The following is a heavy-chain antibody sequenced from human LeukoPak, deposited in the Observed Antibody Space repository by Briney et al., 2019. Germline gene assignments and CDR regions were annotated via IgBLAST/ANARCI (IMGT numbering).Heavy chain of an antibody. V-gene: IGHV3-21*01. CDR1: GFTFSTYS. J-gene: IGHJ4*02. Sequence: GGSLRLSXAASGFTFSTYSMNWVRQAPGKGLEWVSSISSSSFIYYADSVKGRFTISRDNAKNSLCLQMNSLRAEDTAVYYCARDAGNSSGWNDFDYWGQGTLVTVSS. CDR3: ARDAGNSSGWNDFDY. D-gene: IGHD6-19*01. CDR2: ISSSSFI.